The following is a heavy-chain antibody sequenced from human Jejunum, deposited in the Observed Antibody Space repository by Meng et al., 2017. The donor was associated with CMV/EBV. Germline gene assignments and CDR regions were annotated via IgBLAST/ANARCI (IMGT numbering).Heavy chain of an antibody. V-gene: IGHV3-15*01. CDR1: GFTFSNAW. CDR2: IKSKADGGTT. CDR3: TTSPRGNY. Sequence: GRRGGFGGGLVKPGGSLRLSCEVSGFTFSNAWMSWVRQAPGKGLEWVSRIKSKADGGTTDYAAPVKGRFTISRDDSKNTLYLQMNNLKTEDTAVFYCTTSPRGNYWGQGTLVTVSS. J-gene: IGHJ4*02. D-gene: IGHD3-16*01.